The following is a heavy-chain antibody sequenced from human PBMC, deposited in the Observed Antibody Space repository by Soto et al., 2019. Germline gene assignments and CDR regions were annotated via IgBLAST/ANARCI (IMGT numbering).Heavy chain of an antibody. CDR2: IYYSGST. J-gene: IGHJ4*02. D-gene: IGHD3-22*01. Sequence: SETLSLTCAVSGGSISSGGYSWSWIRQPPGKGLEWIGYIYYSGSTNYNPSLKSRVTISVDTSKNQFSLKLSSVTAADTAVYYCARLVRSGYYPDYWGQGTLVTVSS. V-gene: IGHV4-61*08. CDR1: GGSISSGGYS. CDR3: ARLVRSGYYPDY.